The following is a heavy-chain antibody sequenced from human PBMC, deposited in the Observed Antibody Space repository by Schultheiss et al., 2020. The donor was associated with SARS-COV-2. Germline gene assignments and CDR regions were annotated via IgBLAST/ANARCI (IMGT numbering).Heavy chain of an antibody. CDR1: GFTFSSYS. Sequence: GGSLRLSCAASGFTFSSYSMNWVRQAPGKGLEWVSYISSSSSTIYYADSVKGRFTISGDNSKNTLSLQMNSLRAEDTAIYYCAKYYALGSRAFDIWGQGTMVTVSS. V-gene: IGHV3-48*01. CDR2: ISSSSSTI. D-gene: IGHD3-10*01. CDR3: AKYYALGSRAFDI. J-gene: IGHJ3*02.